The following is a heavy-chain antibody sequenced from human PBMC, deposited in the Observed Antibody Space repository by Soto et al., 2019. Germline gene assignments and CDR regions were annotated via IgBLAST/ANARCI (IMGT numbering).Heavy chain of an antibody. J-gene: IGHJ6*02. CDR2: IIPIFGTA. D-gene: IGHD3-9*01. CDR3: ARDAYYDILTGYEADYYYYGMDV. V-gene: IGHV1-69*13. CDR1: GGTFSSYA. Sequence: SVKVSCKASGGTFSSYAISWVRQAPGQGLEWMGGIIPIFGTANYAQKFQGRVTITADESTSTAYMEPSSLRSEDTAVYYCARDAYYDILTGYEADYYYYGMDVWGQGTTVTVSS.